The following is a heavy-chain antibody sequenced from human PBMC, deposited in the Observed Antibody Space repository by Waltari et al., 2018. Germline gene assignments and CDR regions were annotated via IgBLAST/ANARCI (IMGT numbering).Heavy chain of an antibody. V-gene: IGHV3-53*03. CDR1: GFTVTSNF. Sequence: EVQLVESGGDLIQPGGSLSLSCAASGFTVTSNFINWVRQSPGKGLEWVSVVYVTGNTDYADSVKGRFTTSRDNSKNTVYLQMDSLRVEDTAMYYCARRLVVAGTLDVFDLWGQGTRVIVSS. D-gene: IGHD2-15*01. CDR3: ARRLVVAGTLDVFDL. CDR2: VYVTGNT. J-gene: IGHJ3*01.